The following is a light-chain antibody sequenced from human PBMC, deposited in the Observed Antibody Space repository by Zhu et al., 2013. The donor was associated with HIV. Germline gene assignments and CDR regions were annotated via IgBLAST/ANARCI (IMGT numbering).Light chain of an antibody. V-gene: IGKV3D-20*02. CDR2: GAS. Sequence: EIVLTQSPGTLSLSPGERATLSCRASQSVRSMFVAWYQQKLGQAPRLLIYGASTRATGIPDRFSGSGSGTDFTLIINRLEPEDFAIYYCQQRFDWPPLTFGGGTKVEIK. CDR3: QQRFDWPPLT. J-gene: IGKJ4*01. CDR1: QSVRSMF.